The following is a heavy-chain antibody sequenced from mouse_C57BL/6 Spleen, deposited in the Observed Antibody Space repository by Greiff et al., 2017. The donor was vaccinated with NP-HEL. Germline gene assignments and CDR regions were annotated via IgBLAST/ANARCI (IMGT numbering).Heavy chain of an antibody. CDR1: GYAFSSYW. D-gene: IGHD2-1*01. Sequence: QVQLKESGAELVKPGASVKISCKASGYAFSSYWMNWVKQRPGKGLEWIGQIYPGDGDTNYNGKFKGKATLTADKSSSTAYMQLSSLTSEDSAVYFCARGGDGTSWFAYWGQGTLVTVSA. V-gene: IGHV1-80*01. CDR3: ARGGDGTSWFAY. CDR2: IYPGDGDT. J-gene: IGHJ3*01.